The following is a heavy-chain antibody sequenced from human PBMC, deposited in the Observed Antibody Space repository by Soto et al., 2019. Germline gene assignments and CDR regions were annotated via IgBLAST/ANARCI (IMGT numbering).Heavy chain of an antibody. CDR1: GYTFTSYG. V-gene: IGHV1-18*01. CDR2: ISTYKGNT. CDR3: AGRSRAFGY. J-gene: IGHJ4*02. Sequence: QVQLVQSGPEVKKPGASVKVSCKTSGYTFTSYGISWVRQAPGQGLEWMGWISTYKGNTNYAQKFQGRVTMTTDTSTSTAYMELRSLRSDDAAVCYCAGRSRAFGYWGQGTLVTVSS.